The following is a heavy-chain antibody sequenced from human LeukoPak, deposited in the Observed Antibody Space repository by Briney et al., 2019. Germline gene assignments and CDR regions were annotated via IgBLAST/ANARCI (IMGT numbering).Heavy chain of an antibody. J-gene: IGHJ6*02. CDR3: ARDSQHIVVVTALGDYYYGMDV. Sequence: ASVKVSCKASGYTFTGYYTHWVRQAPGQGLEWMGWINPNSGGTNYAQNFQNRVTMTRDTSISTAYMDLTRLRSDDTAVYYCARDSQHIVVVTALGDYYYGMDVWGQGTTVTVSS. CDR1: GYTFTGYY. CDR2: INPNSGGT. V-gene: IGHV1-2*02. D-gene: IGHD2-21*02.